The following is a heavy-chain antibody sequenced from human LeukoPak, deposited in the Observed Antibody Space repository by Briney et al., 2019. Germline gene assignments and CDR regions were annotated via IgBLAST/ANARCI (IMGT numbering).Heavy chain of an antibody. Sequence: ASVKVSCKASGYIFTGYYIHWVRQAPGQGLEWMGWISAYNGNTNYAQKLQGRVTMTTDTSTSTAYMELRSLRSDDTAVYYCARVHDSSGYYPFDYWGQGTLVTVSS. CDR2: ISAYNGNT. CDR1: GYIFTGYY. D-gene: IGHD3-22*01. V-gene: IGHV1-18*04. J-gene: IGHJ4*02. CDR3: ARVHDSSGYYPFDY.